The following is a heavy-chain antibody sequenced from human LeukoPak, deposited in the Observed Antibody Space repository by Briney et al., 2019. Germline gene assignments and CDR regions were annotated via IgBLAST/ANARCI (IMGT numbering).Heavy chain of an antibody. J-gene: IGHJ4*02. D-gene: IGHD4-17*01. CDR3: ARVTQTDYDFDY. CDR2: ISGSGGST. Sequence: GGSLRLSCAASGFTFSSYAMSWVRQAPGKGLEWGSAISGSGGSTYYADSVKGRFTISRDNSKNTLYLQMNSLRAEDTAVYYCARVTQTDYDFDYWGQGTLVTVSS. V-gene: IGHV3-23*01. CDR1: GFTFSSYA.